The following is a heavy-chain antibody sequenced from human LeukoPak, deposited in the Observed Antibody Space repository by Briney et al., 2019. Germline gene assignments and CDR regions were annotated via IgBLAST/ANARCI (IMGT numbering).Heavy chain of an antibody. CDR2: INPNSGGT. CDR3: ARSEAYYDILTGYYNIDYFDY. CDR1: GYTFTTYY. Sequence: ASVKVSCKASGYTFTTYYMHWVRQAPGQGLEWMGWINPNSGGTNYAQKFQGRVTMTRDTSISTAYMELSRLRSDDTAVYYCARSEAYYDILTGYYNIDYFDYWGQGTLVTVSS. V-gene: IGHV1-2*02. J-gene: IGHJ4*02. D-gene: IGHD3-9*01.